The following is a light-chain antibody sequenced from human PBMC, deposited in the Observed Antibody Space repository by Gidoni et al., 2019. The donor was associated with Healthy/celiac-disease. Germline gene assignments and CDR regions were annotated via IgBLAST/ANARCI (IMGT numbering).Light chain of an antibody. CDR3: QQYYSTPWT. CDR2: WAS. V-gene: IGKV4-1*01. Sequence: VMTQSPDSLAVSLGGGATINCKSSQSVLYSSNNKNYLAWYQQKPGQPPKLLIYWASTRESGVPDRFSGSGSGTDFTLTISSLQAEDVAVYYCQQYYSTPWTFGQGTKVEIK. CDR1: QSVLYSSNNKNY. J-gene: IGKJ1*01.